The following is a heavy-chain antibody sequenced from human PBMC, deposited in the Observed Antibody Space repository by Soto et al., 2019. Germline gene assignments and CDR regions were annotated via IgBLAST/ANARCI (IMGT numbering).Heavy chain of an antibody. D-gene: IGHD6-13*01. Sequence: QVQLVQSGAEVKKPGSSVKVSCKASGGTFSSYAISWVRQAPGQGLEWMGGIIPIFGTANYAQKFQGRVTITADESTRTAYMELSSLRYEDTAVYYCARVPAAGSPYYYGMDVWGQGSTVTVSS. J-gene: IGHJ6*02. CDR3: ARVPAAGSPYYYGMDV. CDR2: IIPIFGTA. CDR1: GGTFSSYA. V-gene: IGHV1-69*12.